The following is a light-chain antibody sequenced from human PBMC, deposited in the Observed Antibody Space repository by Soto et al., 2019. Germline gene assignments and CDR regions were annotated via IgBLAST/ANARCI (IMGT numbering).Light chain of an antibody. Sequence: QSALTQPPSVSAAPGQKVTISCSGSSSNIGNNYVFWYQQLPGTAPKLLIYDNDKRPSGIPDRFSGSKSGTSATLGITGLTTGDEADYYCAPRDSSLSAGVFGGGTKVTVL. CDR2: DND. CDR3: APRDSSLSAGV. J-gene: IGLJ2*01. CDR1: SSNIGNNY. V-gene: IGLV1-51*01.